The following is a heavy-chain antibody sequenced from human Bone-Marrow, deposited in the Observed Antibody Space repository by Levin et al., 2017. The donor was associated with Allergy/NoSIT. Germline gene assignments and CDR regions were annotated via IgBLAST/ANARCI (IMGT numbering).Heavy chain of an antibody. CDR1: GPILSDYA. D-gene: IGHD4-11*01. CDR2: MRGSGGST. V-gene: IGHV3-23*01. CDR3: AKAGTTVMVNYYYMDV. Sequence: GESLKISCAASGPILSDYAMNWVRQAPGKGLEWVSGMRGSGGSTYYADSVKGRFTISRDYSKSTVFLQMNSLRAEDTAVYYCAKAGTTVMVNYYYMDVWGTGTTVTVSS. J-gene: IGHJ6*03.